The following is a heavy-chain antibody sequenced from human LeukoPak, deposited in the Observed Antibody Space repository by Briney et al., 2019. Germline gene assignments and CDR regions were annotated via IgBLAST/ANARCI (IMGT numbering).Heavy chain of an antibody. CDR3: ARVTTISGPVAFDI. CDR1: GGSISSGGYY. J-gene: IGHJ3*02. Sequence: PSETLSLTCSVSGGSISSGGYYWSWIRQHPGKGLEWIGYIYYSGSTYYNPSLKSRVTISVDTSKNQSSLKLSSVTAADTAVYYCARVTTISGPVAFDIWGQGTMVTVSS. D-gene: IGHD4-17*01. V-gene: IGHV4-31*03. CDR2: IYYSGST.